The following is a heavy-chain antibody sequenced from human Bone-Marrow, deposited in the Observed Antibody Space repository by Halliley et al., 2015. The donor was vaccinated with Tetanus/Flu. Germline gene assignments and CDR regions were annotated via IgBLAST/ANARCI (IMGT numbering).Heavy chain of an antibody. CDR1: GGSVSLYY. CDR3: ASHSGWANFDY. D-gene: IGHD6-19*01. Sequence: TLSLTCTVSGGSVSLYYWSWIRQPPGKGLEWIGYIYYSENTNYNPSLKRRATISVDTSKNQFSLRLTSVTAADTAAYYCASHSGWANFDYWGQGILVNVSS. J-gene: IGHJ4*02. V-gene: IGHV4-59*02. CDR2: IYYSENT.